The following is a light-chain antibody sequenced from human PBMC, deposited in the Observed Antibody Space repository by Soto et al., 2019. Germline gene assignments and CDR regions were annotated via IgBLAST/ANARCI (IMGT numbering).Light chain of an antibody. V-gene: IGKV3-15*01. CDR1: QSVSSN. Sequence: EIVMTQSPATLSVSPGERATLSCRASQSVSSNLAWSQQKTGQAPRLLIYGTSTSATGVPARFSGSGSGTEFPLTITSLQSEDFAVYYCQQYYRWPITFGQGTRLEIK. CDR3: QQYYRWPIT. CDR2: GTS. J-gene: IGKJ5*01.